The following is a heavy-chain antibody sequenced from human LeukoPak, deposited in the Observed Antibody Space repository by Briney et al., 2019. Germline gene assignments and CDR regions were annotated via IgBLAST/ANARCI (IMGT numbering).Heavy chain of an antibody. Sequence: SETLSLTCTVSGGSISSHYWSWIRQPPGKGLEWIGYIYYSGSTNYNPSLKSRVTISVDTSKNQFSLKLSSVTAADTAVYYCARHYNNRITGTLNFDYWGQGTLVTVSS. J-gene: IGHJ4*02. CDR3: ARHYNNRITGTLNFDY. V-gene: IGHV4-59*11. CDR1: GGSISSHY. D-gene: IGHD1-7*01. CDR2: IYYSGST.